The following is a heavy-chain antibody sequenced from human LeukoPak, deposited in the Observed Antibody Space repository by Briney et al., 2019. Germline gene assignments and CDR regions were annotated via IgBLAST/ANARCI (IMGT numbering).Heavy chain of an antibody. CDR2: ISGDESST. Sequence: GGSLRLSCAASGFIFSNYWMSWVRQAPGKGLVWLSRISGDESSTSYADSVKGRFTISRDNAKNTLFLQMNSLRAEDTAVYYCAGGSTLDRGLVYYWGQGALVTVSS. CDR1: GFIFSNYW. D-gene: IGHD3-10*01. J-gene: IGHJ4*02. V-gene: IGHV3-74*01. CDR3: AGGSTLDRGLVYY.